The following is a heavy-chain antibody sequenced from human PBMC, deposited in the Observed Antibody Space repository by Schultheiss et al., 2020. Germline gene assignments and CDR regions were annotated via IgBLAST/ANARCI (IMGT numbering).Heavy chain of an antibody. V-gene: IGHV3-48*04. CDR1: GFTFSSYS. J-gene: IGHJ6*02. CDR2: ISSSSSTI. CDR3: ATDTSTLARYSAMDV. Sequence: GESLKISCAASGFTFSSYSMNWVRQAPGKGLEWVSYISSSSSTIYYADSVKGRFTISRDNAKNSLYLQMNSLRAEDTAIYYCATDTSTLARYSAMDVWGQGTAVTVSS. D-gene: IGHD4-11*01.